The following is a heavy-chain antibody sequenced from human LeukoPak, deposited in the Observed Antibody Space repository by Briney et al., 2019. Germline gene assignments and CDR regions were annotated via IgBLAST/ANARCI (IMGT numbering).Heavy chain of an antibody. Sequence: GGSLRLSCAASGFTFSSYAMSWVRQAPGKGLEWVSAISGSGGSTYYADSVKGRFTISRDNSKNTLYLQMNSLRAEGTAVYYCAKDPSSSWYWYFDLWGRGTLVTVSS. CDR2: ISGSGGST. CDR1: GFTFSSYA. CDR3: AKDPSSSWYWYFDL. D-gene: IGHD6-13*01. V-gene: IGHV3-23*01. J-gene: IGHJ2*01.